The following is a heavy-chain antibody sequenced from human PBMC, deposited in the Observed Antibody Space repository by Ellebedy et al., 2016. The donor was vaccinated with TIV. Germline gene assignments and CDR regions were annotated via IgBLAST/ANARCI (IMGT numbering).Heavy chain of an antibody. CDR1: GGSISSSSYY. V-gene: IGHV4-39*07. D-gene: IGHD2-15*01. CDR2: IYYGGST. CDR3: ARAENIVDLGMDV. J-gene: IGHJ6*02. Sequence: SETLSLXXTVSGGSISSSSYYWGWIRQPPGKGLEWIGSIYYGGSTYYNPSLNSRVAISVDTSKNQFSLKLSSVTAADTAVYYCARAENIVDLGMDVWGQGTTVTVSS.